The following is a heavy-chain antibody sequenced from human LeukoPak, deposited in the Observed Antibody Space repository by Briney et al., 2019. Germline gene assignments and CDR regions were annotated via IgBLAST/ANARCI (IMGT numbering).Heavy chain of an antibody. V-gene: IGHV3-23*01. Sequence: GGSLRLSCVASGFTFSSYSMNWVRQAPGGGLEWVSGISGNGGGTYYADSVKGRFAISRDNSKSTLYLQMNSLRAEDTAVYYCAKDFGRNLGGPGYWGRGTLVIVSS. D-gene: IGHD1-14*01. J-gene: IGHJ4*02. CDR2: ISGNGGGT. CDR1: GFTFSSYS. CDR3: AKDFGRNLGGPGY.